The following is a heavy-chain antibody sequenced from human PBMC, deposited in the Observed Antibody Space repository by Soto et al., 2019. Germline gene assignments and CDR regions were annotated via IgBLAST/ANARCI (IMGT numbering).Heavy chain of an antibody. CDR3: ALLGGYCSGGSCYGAFDI. CDR2: ISGSGGST. Sequence: GGSLRLSCAASGFTFSSYAMSWVRQAPGKGLEWVSAISGSGGSTYYADSVKGRFTISRDNSKNTLYLQMNSLRAEDTAVYYFALLGGYCSGGSCYGAFDIWGQGTMVTVSS. J-gene: IGHJ3*02. D-gene: IGHD2-15*01. CDR1: GFTFSSYA. V-gene: IGHV3-23*01.